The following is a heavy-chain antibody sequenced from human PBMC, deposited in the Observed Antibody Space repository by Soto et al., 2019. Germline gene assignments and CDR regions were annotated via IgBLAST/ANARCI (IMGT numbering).Heavy chain of an antibody. V-gene: IGHV4-39*01. J-gene: IGHJ5*02. CDR3: ARLETTVITSPWFDP. CDR1: GGSISSGSYF. D-gene: IGHD4-4*01. Sequence: QLQLQESGPGLVKPSETLSLTCTVSGGSISSGSYFWGWIRQPPGKGPEWIGSIYYGGSTYYNPSLKSRVTIAVDTYKIQFSLKLSSVTAADTAVYYCARLETTVITSPWFDPWGQGTLVTVSS. CDR2: IYYGGST.